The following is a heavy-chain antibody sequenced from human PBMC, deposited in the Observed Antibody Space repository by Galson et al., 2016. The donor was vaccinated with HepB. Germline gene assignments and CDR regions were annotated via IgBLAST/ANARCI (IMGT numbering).Heavy chain of an antibody. V-gene: IGHV3-48*03. CDR1: GLSVNSLN. D-gene: IGHD2-21*01. CDR2: VSYSGKFI. Sequence: SLRLSCAVSGLSVNSLNMNWVRQAPGKGLEWVSYVSYSGKFIWYADSVKGRFTISRDNAKNSLNLQMNSLRDDDTAVYYCANDQAWAYDNWGQGTLVTVSS. CDR3: ANDQAWAYDN. J-gene: IGHJ4*02.